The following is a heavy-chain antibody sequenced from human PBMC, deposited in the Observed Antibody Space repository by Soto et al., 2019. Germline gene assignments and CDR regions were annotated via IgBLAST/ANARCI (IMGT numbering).Heavy chain of an antibody. V-gene: IGHV1-69*13. CDR2: IIPIFGTA. Sequence: SVKVSCKASGGTFSSYAISWVRQAPGQGLEWMGGIIPIFGTANYAQKFQGRVTITADESTSTAYMGLSSLRSEDTAVYYCARDLRQQLNWFDPWGQGTLVTVLL. J-gene: IGHJ5*02. CDR1: GGTFSSYA. CDR3: ARDLRQQLNWFDP. D-gene: IGHD6-13*01.